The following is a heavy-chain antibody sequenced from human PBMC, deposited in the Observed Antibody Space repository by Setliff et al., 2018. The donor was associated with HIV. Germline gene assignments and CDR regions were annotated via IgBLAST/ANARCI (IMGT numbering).Heavy chain of an antibody. CDR2: IEHDGSKK. V-gene: IGHV3-30*02. J-gene: IGHJ4*02. CDR3: AENPGRSGYYD. CDR1: GFTFSTYG. Sequence: PGGSLRLSCAVSGFTFSTYGMHWVRQAPGKGLEWVTFIEHDGSKKFYADSVKGRFTISRDNSKNTLYLQMNSLRAEDTAIYYCAENPGRSGYYDWGQGTLVTVSS. D-gene: IGHD3-22*01.